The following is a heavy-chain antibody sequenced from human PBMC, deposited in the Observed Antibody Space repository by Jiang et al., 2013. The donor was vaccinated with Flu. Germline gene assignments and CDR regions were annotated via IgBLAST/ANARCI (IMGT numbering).Heavy chain of an antibody. V-gene: IGHV4-61*01. CDR3: ARDIAVIPGAMYN. D-gene: IGHD2-2*01. Sequence: GSGLVKPSETLSLTCTVSGGSVSGGYYYWSWIRQPPGKGLEWIGYIYYSGSTNYNASLKSRVTISVDTSRTRFSLKLSSVTAADTAVYYCARDIAVIPGAMYNWGQGTLVTVSS. J-gene: IGHJ4*02. CDR2: IYYSGST. CDR1: GGSVSGGYYY.